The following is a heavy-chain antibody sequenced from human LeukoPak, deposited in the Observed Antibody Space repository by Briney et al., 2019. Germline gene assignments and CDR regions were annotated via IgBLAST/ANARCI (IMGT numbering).Heavy chain of an antibody. V-gene: IGHV3-7*01. CDR3: ARGHVDTTMTGEYDY. CDR2: IKYDGHEI. CDR1: GFTFSSNW. J-gene: IGHJ4*02. Sequence: PGGSLRLSCVVSGFTFSSNWMSWVRQAPGKGLEWVANIKYDGHEIYYVDPVKGRFTISRDNAKNSLYLQMNSLRAEDTAVYYCARGHVDTTMTGEYDYWGQGTLVTVSS. D-gene: IGHD7-27*01.